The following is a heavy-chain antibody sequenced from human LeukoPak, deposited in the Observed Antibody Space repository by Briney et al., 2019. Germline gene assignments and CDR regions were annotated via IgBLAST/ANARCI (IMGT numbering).Heavy chain of an antibody. J-gene: IGHJ4*02. CDR3: ARARDRSGSGWYAFDT. Sequence: PGGSLRLSCAASGFTFSDNWMHWVRQAPGKGLVWVSVISSDGRSTIYADSVKGRFTISRDNAKNTLFLQMNSLRAEDTAVYYCARARDRSGSGWYAFDTWGQGTLVTVSS. D-gene: IGHD6-19*01. CDR2: ISSDGRST. CDR1: GFTFSDNW. V-gene: IGHV3-74*01.